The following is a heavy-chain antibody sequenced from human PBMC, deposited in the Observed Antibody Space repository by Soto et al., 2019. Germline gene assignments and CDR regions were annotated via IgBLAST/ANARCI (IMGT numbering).Heavy chain of an antibody. J-gene: IGHJ6*02. CDR2: IRSKANSYAT. V-gene: IGHV3-73*01. CDR1: GFTFSGSS. CDR3: ARVWKSTVVTPGYYYGMDV. D-gene: IGHD2-21*02. Sequence: WGSLRLSCAASGFTFSGSSMHWVRQASWKGLEWVGRIRSKANSYATAYAASVKGRFTISRDDSKNTAYLQMNSLKTEDTAVYYCARVWKSTVVTPGYYYGMDVWGQGTTVTVSS.